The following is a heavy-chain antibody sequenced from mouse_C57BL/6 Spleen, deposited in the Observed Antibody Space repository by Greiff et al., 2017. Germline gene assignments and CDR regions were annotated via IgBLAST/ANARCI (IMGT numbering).Heavy chain of an antibody. J-gene: IGHJ4*01. CDR2: ISTGSSTT. Sequence: EVQRVESGGGLVKPGGSLKLSCAASGFTFSDYGMHWVRQAPEKGLEWVAYISTGSSTTYYADTVKGRFTITRDNAKNTLFLQRTRLRSEDTAMYYCARSDGYYNDYYAMDYWGQGTSVTVSS. V-gene: IGHV5-17*01. D-gene: IGHD2-3*01. CDR3: ARSDGYYNDYYAMDY. CDR1: GFTFSDYG.